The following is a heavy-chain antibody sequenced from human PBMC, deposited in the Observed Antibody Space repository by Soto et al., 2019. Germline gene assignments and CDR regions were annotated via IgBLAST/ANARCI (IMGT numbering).Heavy chain of an antibody. Sequence: EVQLLESGGDLIQPGGSLRLSCVASGFTFSSYALSWVRQAPGQGLEWVSGISSGGTNTYYTDSVKGRFTLSRDDFKNTHYLQLASLRSEDTAIYYCVTAVHEIGDYYYAVFDHWGQGTRVTVS. D-gene: IGHD3-16*01. V-gene: IGHV3-23*01. CDR3: VTAVHEIGDYYYAVFDH. CDR1: GFTFSSYA. J-gene: IGHJ4*02. CDR2: ISSGGTNT.